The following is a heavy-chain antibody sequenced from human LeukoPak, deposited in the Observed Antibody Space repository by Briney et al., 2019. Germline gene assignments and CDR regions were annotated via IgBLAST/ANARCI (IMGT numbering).Heavy chain of an antibody. V-gene: IGHV3-20*04. CDR3: ARGVRYGDYELAGY. Sequence: GSLSLSCAASGFPFDDYGMSWVRQAPGKGLEWVPGINWNGGSTGYADSVKGRFTISRDNAKNSLYLQMNSLRAEDTALYYCARGVRYGDYELAGYWGQGTLVTVSS. J-gene: IGHJ4*02. CDR1: GFPFDDYG. CDR2: INWNGGST. D-gene: IGHD4-17*01.